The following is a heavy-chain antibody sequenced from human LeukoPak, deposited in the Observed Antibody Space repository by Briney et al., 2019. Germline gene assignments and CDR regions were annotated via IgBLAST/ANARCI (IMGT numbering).Heavy chain of an antibody. Sequence: GGSLRLSCGASGFTFRTYAMSWFRQAPGKGLEWVSSLSGNGGSTYYADSVKGRFTISRDNSKNTLYLQMNSLRAEDTAVYYCAKEIGDYVWGSYSYYFDYWGQGTLVTVSS. CDR2: LSGNGGST. CDR1: GFTFRTYA. CDR3: AKEIGDYVWGSYSYYFDY. J-gene: IGHJ4*02. D-gene: IGHD3-16*01. V-gene: IGHV3-23*01.